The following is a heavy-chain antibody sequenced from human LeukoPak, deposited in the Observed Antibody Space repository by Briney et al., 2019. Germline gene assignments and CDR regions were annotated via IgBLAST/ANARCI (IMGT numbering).Heavy chain of an antibody. Sequence: SETLSLTCTVSGGSVSSYYWSWIRQPPGKGLEWIGYIYYSGSTNYNPSLKSRVTISVDTSKNQFSLKLSSVTAADTAVYYCASSPGDFWSGYFDYWGQGTLVTVSS. CDR1: GGSVSSYY. CDR3: ASSPGDFWSGYFDY. V-gene: IGHV4-59*02. D-gene: IGHD3-3*01. CDR2: IYYSGST. J-gene: IGHJ4*02.